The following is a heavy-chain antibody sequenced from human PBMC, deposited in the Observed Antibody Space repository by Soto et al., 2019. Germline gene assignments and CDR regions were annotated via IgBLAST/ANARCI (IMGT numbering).Heavy chain of an antibody. V-gene: IGHV1-18*01. J-gene: IGHJ4*02. CDR2: ISAYNGNT. CDR1: GYTFTSYG. D-gene: IGHD3-9*01. CDR3: ARVAAYDILTGYYRDY. Sequence: ASVKVSCKASGYTFTSYGISWVRQAPGQGLEWMGWISAYNGNTNYAQKLQGRVTMTTDTSTSTAYMELRSLRSDDTAVYYCARVAAYDILTGYYRDYWGQGTLVTVSS.